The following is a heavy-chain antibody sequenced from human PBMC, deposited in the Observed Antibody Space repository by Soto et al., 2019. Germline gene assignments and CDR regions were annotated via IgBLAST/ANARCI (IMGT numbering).Heavy chain of an antibody. CDR3: AREGDYYDSSGYSAYYYYYGMDV. CDR1: GYTFTSYG. Sequence: QVQLVQSGAEVKKPGASVKVSCKASGYTFTSYGISWVRQAPGQGLEWMGWISAYNGNTNYEQKLQGRVTMSTDTSTSTADMELRSLRSDDTAVYYCAREGDYYDSSGYSAYYYYYGMDVWGKGTKVTVSS. V-gene: IGHV1-18*01. J-gene: IGHJ6*04. CDR2: ISAYNGNT. D-gene: IGHD3-22*01.